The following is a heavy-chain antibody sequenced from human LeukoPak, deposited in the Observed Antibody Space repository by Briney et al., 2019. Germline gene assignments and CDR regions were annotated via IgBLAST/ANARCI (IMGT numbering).Heavy chain of an antibody. CDR1: GGTFSNYA. V-gene: IGHV1-69*13. J-gene: IGHJ4*02. CDR2: IIPIFGTA. Sequence: SVKVSCKASGGTFSNYAISWVRQAPGQGLEWMGRIIPIFGTANYAQKFQGRVTITADESTSTAYMELSSLRSEDTAVYYCARGKRFLEWLLSLDYWGQGTLVTVSS. D-gene: IGHD3-3*01. CDR3: ARGKRFLEWLLSLDY.